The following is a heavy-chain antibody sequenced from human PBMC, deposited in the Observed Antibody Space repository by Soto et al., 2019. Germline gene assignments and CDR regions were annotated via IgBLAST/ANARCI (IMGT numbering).Heavy chain of an antibody. CDR1: GGSFSGYY. Sequence: QVQLQQWGAGLLKPSETLSLTCAGYGGSFSGYYWSWIRQPPGKGLEWIGEINHSGSTNYNPSLKSRVTISVDTSKNQFALELSSVTAADTAVYYCARVAYYYGSGSYLDYWGQGTLVTVSS. V-gene: IGHV4-34*01. D-gene: IGHD3-10*01. J-gene: IGHJ4*02. CDR3: ARVAYYYGSGSYLDY. CDR2: INHSGST.